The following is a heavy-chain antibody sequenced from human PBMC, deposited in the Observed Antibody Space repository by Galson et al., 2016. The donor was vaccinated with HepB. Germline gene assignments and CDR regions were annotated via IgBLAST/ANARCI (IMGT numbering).Heavy chain of an antibody. V-gene: IGHV3-7*01. Sequence: SLRLSCAGSGFTFSNYWMSWVRQAPGKGLEWVANINQDGNEEHYVDSIEGRFTIPRDNATNSLYLHMRSLRTEDTALYYCARDYSHCCADPLGARGTLVTVSS. CDR3: ARDYSHCCADPL. D-gene: IGHD2-21*02. CDR1: GFTFSNYW. J-gene: IGHJ4*02. CDR2: INQDGNEE.